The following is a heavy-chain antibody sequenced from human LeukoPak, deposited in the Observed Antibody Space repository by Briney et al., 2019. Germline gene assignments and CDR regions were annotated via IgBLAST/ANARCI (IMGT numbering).Heavy chain of an antibody. J-gene: IGHJ1*01. CDR3: AITVDCRATTDCYSYFHH. CDR1: GFTFSSYF. CDR2: VSSDGTYT. D-gene: IGHD2-21*02. V-gene: IGHV3-74*03. Sequence: GGSLRLSCAASGFTFSSYFMHWVRQAPGKGLVWVSRVSSDGTYTEYADSVKGRFTISRDNAKDTLYLQVNSLRAEDTAVYYCAITVDCRATTDCYSYFHHWGQGTLVTVSS.